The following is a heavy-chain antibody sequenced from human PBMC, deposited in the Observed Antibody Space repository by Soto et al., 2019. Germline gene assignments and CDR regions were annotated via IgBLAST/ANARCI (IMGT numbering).Heavy chain of an antibody. CDR2: MKQDGSEK. CDR3: VGWLQY. V-gene: IGHV3-7*05. D-gene: IGHD5-12*01. CDR1: GFSFSTYW. Sequence: EVQLVESGGGLVQPGGSLRLSCAASGFSFSTYWMSWVRQAPGKGLEWVANMKQDGSEKYYVDSVKDRFTISRDNAKNSLYLQMNSLRAEDTAVYFCVGWLQYWGQGTLVTVSS. J-gene: IGHJ4*02.